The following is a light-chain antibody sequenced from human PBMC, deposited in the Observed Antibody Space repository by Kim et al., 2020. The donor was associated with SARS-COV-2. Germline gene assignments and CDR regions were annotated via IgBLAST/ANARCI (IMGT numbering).Light chain of an antibody. CDR3: QQYYSYPIA. Sequence: AIRMTQSPSSFSASTGDRVTITCRASQGISSYLAWYQQKPGKAPKLLIYAASTSQSGVPSRFSGSGSGTDFTLTISCLQSEDFATYYCQQYYSYPIAFGQWTRLEIK. J-gene: IGKJ5*01. V-gene: IGKV1-8*01. CDR1: QGISSY. CDR2: AAS.